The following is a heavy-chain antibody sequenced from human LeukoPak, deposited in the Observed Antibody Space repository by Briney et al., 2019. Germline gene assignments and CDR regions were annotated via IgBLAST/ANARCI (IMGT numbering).Heavy chain of an antibody. Sequence: ASVKVSCKASGYTFTSYDINWVRQATGQGLEWMGWMNPNSGNTGYAQKFQGRVTMTRNTSISTAYMELSSLRSEDTAVYYCATSPGGAVAQDAFDIWGQGTMVTVSS. V-gene: IGHV1-8*01. CDR2: MNPNSGNT. CDR3: ATSPGGAVAQDAFDI. CDR1: GYTFTSYD. D-gene: IGHD6-19*01. J-gene: IGHJ3*02.